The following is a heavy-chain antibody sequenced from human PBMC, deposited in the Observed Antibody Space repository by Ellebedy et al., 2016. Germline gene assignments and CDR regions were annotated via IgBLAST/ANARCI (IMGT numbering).Heavy chain of an antibody. CDR2: ISYSGRT. J-gene: IGHJ3*02. CDR3: ARPRAYFDTSDYFGAFDM. V-gene: IGHV4-39*01. D-gene: IGHD3-9*01. Sequence: SETLSLTCSVSGGSISSSNYYWGWIRESPGKGLEWLGTISYSGRTSYNPSLKSRVTISVDTSKNQFSLKLSSVTAADTALYYCARPRAYFDTSDYFGAFDMWGQGTMVTVSS. CDR1: GGSISSSNYY.